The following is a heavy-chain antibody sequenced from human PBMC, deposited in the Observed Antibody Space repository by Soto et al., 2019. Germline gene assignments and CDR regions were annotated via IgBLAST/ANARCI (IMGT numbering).Heavy chain of an antibody. J-gene: IGHJ6*03. D-gene: IGHD2-2*01. V-gene: IGHV4-59*08. Sequence: SETLSLTCTVSGGSISSYYWSWIRQPPGKGLEWIGYIYYSGSTNYNPSLKSRVTISVDTSKNPFSPKLSSVTAADTAVYYCARLVVPAARPHYYYYYYYMDVWGKGTTVTVSS. CDR3: ARLVVPAARPHYYYYYYYMDV. CDR2: IYYSGST. CDR1: GGSISSYY.